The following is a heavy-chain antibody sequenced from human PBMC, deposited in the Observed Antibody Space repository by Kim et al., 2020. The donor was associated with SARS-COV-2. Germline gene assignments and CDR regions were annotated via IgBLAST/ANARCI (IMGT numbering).Heavy chain of an antibody. Sequence: GGSLRLSCAASGFTFSNAWMSWVRQAPGKGLEWVGRIKSKTDGGTTDYAAPVKGRFTISRDYSKNTLYLQMNSLKTEDTAVYYCTTDSQPYDSSGYYYFDYWGQGTLVTVSS. J-gene: IGHJ4*02. D-gene: IGHD3-22*01. V-gene: IGHV3-15*01. CDR2: IKSKTDGGTT. CDR3: TTDSQPYDSSGYYYFDY. CDR1: GFTFSNAW.